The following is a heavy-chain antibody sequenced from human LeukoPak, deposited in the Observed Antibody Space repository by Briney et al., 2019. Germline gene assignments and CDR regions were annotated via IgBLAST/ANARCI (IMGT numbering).Heavy chain of an antibody. CDR2: IEQNGGDT. J-gene: IGHJ5*02. Sequence: GGSLRLSCAASGFTFSDSAMTWVRQAPGKGLEWVAIIEQNGGDTNYADSVKGRFTISRDNAKNSLYLQMNSLRAEDTAVYYCARGHGWFDPWGQGTLVTVS. V-gene: IGHV3-7*05. CDR1: GFTFSDSA. CDR3: ARGHGWFDP.